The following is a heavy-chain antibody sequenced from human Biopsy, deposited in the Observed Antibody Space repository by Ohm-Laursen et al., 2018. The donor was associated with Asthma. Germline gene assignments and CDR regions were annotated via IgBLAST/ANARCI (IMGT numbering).Heavy chain of an antibody. CDR1: GFAVSRDH. J-gene: IGHJ4*02. V-gene: IGHV3-53*01. Sequence: SLRLSCAASGFAVSRDHMFWVRQAPGKGLEWASVIYSGGTSHTADSVRGRFTISRDYSKNTLYLQMHSLRVEDTAVYYCARGDSSNWSHYYFDYWGQGTLVTVSS. D-gene: IGHD3-22*01. CDR2: IYSGGTS. CDR3: ARGDSSNWSHYYFDY.